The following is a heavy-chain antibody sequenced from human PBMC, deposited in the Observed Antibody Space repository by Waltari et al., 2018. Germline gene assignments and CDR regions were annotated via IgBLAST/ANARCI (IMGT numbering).Heavy chain of an antibody. D-gene: IGHD3-10*01. CDR1: GYTFTSYY. V-gene: IGHV1-46*01. Sequence: QVQLVQSGAEVKKPGASVKVSCKASGYTFTSYYMHWVRQAPGQGLEWMGIINPSGGSTSYAHKCQGRVTMTRDTSTSTVYMELSSLRSEDTAVYYCARARGFYGSGSYYLGYWGQGTLVTVSS. J-gene: IGHJ4*02. CDR2: INPSGGST. CDR3: ARARGFYGSGSYYLGY.